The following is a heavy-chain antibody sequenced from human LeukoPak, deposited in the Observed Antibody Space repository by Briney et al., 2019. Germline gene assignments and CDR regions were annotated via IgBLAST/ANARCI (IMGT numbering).Heavy chain of an antibody. CDR2: ISYDGSNK. CDR1: GFTFSSYG. Sequence: RSGGSLRLSCAASGFTFSSYGMHWVRQAPGKGLEWVAVISYDGSNKYYADSVKGRFTISRENSKNTLYLQMNSLRAEDTAVYYCARISYGGQFDYWGQGTLVTVSS. CDR3: ARISYGGQFDY. J-gene: IGHJ4*02. D-gene: IGHD4-23*01. V-gene: IGHV3-30*03.